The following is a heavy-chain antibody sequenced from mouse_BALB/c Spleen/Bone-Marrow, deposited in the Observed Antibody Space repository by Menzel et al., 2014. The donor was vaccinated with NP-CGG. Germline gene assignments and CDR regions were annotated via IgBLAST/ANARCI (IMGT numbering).Heavy chain of an antibody. D-gene: IGHD2-12*01. V-gene: IGHV2-2*02. CDR2: VWTGGST. J-gene: IGHJ4*01. CDR1: GFSSTQYT. Sequence: QVQLKQSGPGLVQPSQSLSITCTVSGFSSTQYTIYWIRQSPGKGLEWLGVVWTGGSTDYNATFISRLTITKDNSKSQVFFKMTSLEPTDTAIYYCARNSDHYSLDYWGQGTSVTVSS. CDR3: ARNSDHYSLDY.